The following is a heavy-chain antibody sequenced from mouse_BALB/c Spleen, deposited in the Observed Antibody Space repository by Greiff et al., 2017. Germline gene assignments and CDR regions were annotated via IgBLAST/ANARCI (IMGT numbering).Heavy chain of an antibody. Sequence: VQLKESGAELVKPGASVKLSCTASGFNIIDTYMHWVKQRPEQGLEWIGRIDPANGNTKYDPKFQGKATITADTSSNTAYLQLSSLTSEDTAVYYCLYYGNDDAMDYWGQGTSGTVSS. CDR1: GFNIIDTY. V-gene: IGHV14-3*02. J-gene: IGHJ4*01. CDR3: LYYGNDDAMDY. CDR2: IDPANGNT. D-gene: IGHD2-2*01.